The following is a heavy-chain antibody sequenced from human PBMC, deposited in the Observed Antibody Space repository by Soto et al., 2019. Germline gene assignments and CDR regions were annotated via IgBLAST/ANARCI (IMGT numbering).Heavy chain of an antibody. V-gene: IGHV1-2*04. Sequence: ASVKVSCKASGGTLSSYAISWVRQAPGQGLEWMGGIIPNSGGTNYAQKFQGWVTMTRDTSISTAYLELSRLGSDDTAVYYCATSRASIAVAGETEYSFHYWGQGTLVTVSS. CDR3: ATSRASIAVAGETEYSFHY. CDR1: GGTLSSYA. J-gene: IGHJ4*02. CDR2: IIPNSGGT. D-gene: IGHD6-19*01.